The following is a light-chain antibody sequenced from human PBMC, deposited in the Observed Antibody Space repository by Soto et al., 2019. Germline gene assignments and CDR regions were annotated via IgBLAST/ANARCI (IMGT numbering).Light chain of an antibody. CDR1: SSNIGAGYE. V-gene: IGLV1-40*01. CDR2: ENN. Sequence: QSVLTQPPSVSEAPGQRVTIYCTRSSSNIGAGYEAHWYQQVPGTAPKLLIYENNNRPSGVPDRFSGSKSGTSASLAITGLQAEDEAEYYCQSYDSSLSGYVFGTGTKVTVL. J-gene: IGLJ1*01. CDR3: QSYDSSLSGYV.